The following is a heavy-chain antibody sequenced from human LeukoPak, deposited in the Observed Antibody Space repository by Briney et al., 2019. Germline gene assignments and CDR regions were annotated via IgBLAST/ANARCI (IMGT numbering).Heavy chain of an antibody. CDR3: AKDARPGSF. CDR2: ISGSSGII. D-gene: IGHD1-14*01. Sequence: AGGSLRLSCAASGFTFNTYTMNWVRQAPGKGLEWVSYISGSSGIIDYADSVRGRFTISRDNAKNSLYLQMNSLRAEDTALYYCAKDARPGSFWGQGTMVTVSS. V-gene: IGHV3-48*04. CDR1: GFTFNTYT. J-gene: IGHJ3*01.